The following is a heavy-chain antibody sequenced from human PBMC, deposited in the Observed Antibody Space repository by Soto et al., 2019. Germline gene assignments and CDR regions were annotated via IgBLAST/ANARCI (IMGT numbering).Heavy chain of an antibody. Sequence: SETLSLTCTVSGGSISSGDYYWSWIRQPPGKGLEWIGYIYYSGSTYYNPSLKSRVTISVDTSKNQFSLKLSSVTAADTAVYYCARGQYCSGGSCYFDYWGQGTLVTVSS. J-gene: IGHJ4*02. V-gene: IGHV4-30-4*01. CDR2: IYYSGST. CDR1: GGSISSGDYY. D-gene: IGHD2-15*01. CDR3: ARGQYCSGGSCYFDY.